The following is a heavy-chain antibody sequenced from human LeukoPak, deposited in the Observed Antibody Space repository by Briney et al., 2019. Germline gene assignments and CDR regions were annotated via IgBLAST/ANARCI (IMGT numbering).Heavy chain of an antibody. D-gene: IGHD6-19*01. Sequence: GGSLRLSCAASGFTFSSYSMNWVRQAPGKGLEWVSYISSGSSSIYYADSVKGRFTISRDNAKNSLYLQMNSLRAEDTAVYYCARDPAGAGIYYDYWGQGTLVTVSS. CDR1: GFTFSSYS. CDR2: ISSGSSSI. V-gene: IGHV3-48*01. J-gene: IGHJ4*02. CDR3: ARDPAGAGIYYDY.